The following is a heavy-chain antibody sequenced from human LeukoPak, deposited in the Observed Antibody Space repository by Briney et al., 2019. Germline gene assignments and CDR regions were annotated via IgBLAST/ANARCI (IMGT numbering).Heavy chain of an antibody. CDR3: ARDQREGSAWSWYFQH. D-gene: IGHD6-19*01. CDR1: GFTVSSNY. CDR2: IHSGGST. Sequence: PGGSLRLSCAASGFTVSSNYMSWVRQAPGKGLGWVSVIHSGGSTYYADSVKGRFTISRDNSKNTLYLQMNSLRAEDTAVYYCARDQREGSAWSWYFQHWGQGTLVTVSS. J-gene: IGHJ1*01. V-gene: IGHV3-53*01.